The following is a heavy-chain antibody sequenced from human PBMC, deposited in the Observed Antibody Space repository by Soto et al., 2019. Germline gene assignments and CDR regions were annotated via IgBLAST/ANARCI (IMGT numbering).Heavy chain of an antibody. J-gene: IGHJ4*02. CDR2: ISGSGGST. CDR1: GFTFSSYA. CDR3: AKKPGYSYGSYYVDY. D-gene: IGHD5-18*01. V-gene: IGHV3-23*01. Sequence: EVQLLESGGGLVQPGGSLRLSCAASGFTFSSYAMSWVRQAPGKGLEWVSAISGSGGSTYYADSVKGRFTISRDNSKNTLYLQLNSLRAEDTAVYYCAKKPGYSYGSYYVDYWGQGTLVTVSS.